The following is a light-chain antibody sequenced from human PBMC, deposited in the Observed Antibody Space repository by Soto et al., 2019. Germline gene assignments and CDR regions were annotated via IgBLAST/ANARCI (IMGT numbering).Light chain of an antibody. V-gene: IGLV2-11*01. CDR2: AVS. CDR1: NSVVGGYNF. CDR3: CSYTASDIWV. Sequence: QSALTQPRSVSGSPGQSVTISCTGTNSVVGGYNFVSWYQQLPGKAPKLMISAVSQRPSGVPDRFSGSKSGNTASLTISGLQADDEADYFCCSYTASDIWVFGGGTKVTVL. J-gene: IGLJ3*02.